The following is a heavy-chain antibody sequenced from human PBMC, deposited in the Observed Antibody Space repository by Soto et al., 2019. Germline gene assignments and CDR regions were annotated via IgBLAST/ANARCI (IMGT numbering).Heavy chain of an antibody. D-gene: IGHD3-10*01. CDR1: GFTFATYV. Sequence: QVQLVESGGGVVQPGRSLRLSCAASGFTFATYVLHWVRQPPGKGLEWVAVIAYDGNNKYYADSVKGRFTISRDNSKNTRYLELDSQRPEDTAVYYCAKDRIGDYGPPYGMDVWGQGTTVTV. V-gene: IGHV3-30*18. J-gene: IGHJ6*02. CDR2: IAYDGNNK. CDR3: AKDRIGDYGPPYGMDV.